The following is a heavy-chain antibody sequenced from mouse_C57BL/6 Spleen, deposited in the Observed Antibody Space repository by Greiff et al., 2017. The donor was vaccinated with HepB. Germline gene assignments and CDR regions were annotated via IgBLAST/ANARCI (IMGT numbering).Heavy chain of an antibody. D-gene: IGHD1-1*02. Sequence: VQLQQPGAELVKPGASVKLSCKASGYTFTSYWMQWVKQRPGQGLEWIGEIDPSDSYTNYNQKFKGKATLTVDTSSSTAYMQLSSLTSEDSAVYYCARRGTGWAMDYWGQGTSVTVSS. CDR2: IDPSDSYT. V-gene: IGHV1-50*01. CDR3: ARRGTGWAMDY. J-gene: IGHJ4*01. CDR1: GYTFTSYW.